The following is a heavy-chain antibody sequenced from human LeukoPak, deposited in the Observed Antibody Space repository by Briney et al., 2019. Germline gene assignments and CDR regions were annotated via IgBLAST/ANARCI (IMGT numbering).Heavy chain of an antibody. CDR2: ISGTGGTT. D-gene: IGHD3-10*01. J-gene: IGHJ3*02. V-gene: IGHV3-23*01. CDR1: AFTFKNYA. CDR3: AKDRAMVRGDDAFDI. Sequence: GGSLRLSCAASAFTFKNYAMSWVRQAPGKGLEWVSAISGTGGTTYYADSVKGRFTISRDNSKNTLYLQINSLRVDDTAVYYCAKDRAMVRGDDAFDIWGQGTMVTVSS.